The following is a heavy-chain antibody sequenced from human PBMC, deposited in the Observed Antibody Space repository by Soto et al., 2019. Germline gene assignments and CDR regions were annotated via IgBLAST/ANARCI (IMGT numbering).Heavy chain of an antibody. Sequence: PGGSLRLSCAASGFTFSGSAMHWVRQASGKGLEWVGRIRSKANSYATAYAASVKGRFTISRDDSKNTAYLQMNSLKTEDTAVYYCTRHRTYSNPPNYYYYGMDVWGQGTTVTVSS. J-gene: IGHJ6*02. V-gene: IGHV3-73*01. CDR3: TRHRTYSNPPNYYYYGMDV. D-gene: IGHD6-13*01. CDR2: IRSKANSYAT. CDR1: GFTFSGSA.